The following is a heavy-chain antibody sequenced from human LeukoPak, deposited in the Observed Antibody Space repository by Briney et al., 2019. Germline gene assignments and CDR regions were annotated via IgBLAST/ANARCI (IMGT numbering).Heavy chain of an antibody. V-gene: IGHV1-2*06. Sequence: VSVKVSCKASGYTFTGYQTLWVRQAPGHGLEWMRRSKPDSVDTNYAQKFHGRVTMTGDTSISTAYMELTRLRSDDTAVYYCARYYCSSTSCLFDYWGQGTLVTVSS. D-gene: IGHD2-2*01. J-gene: IGHJ4*02. CDR1: GYTFTGYQ. CDR2: SKPDSVDT. CDR3: ARYYCSSTSCLFDY.